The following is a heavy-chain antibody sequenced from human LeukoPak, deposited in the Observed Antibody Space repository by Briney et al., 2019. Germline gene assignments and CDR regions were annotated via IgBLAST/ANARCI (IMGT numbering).Heavy chain of an antibody. V-gene: IGHV3-48*01. CDR1: GFTFSSYS. D-gene: IGHD6-19*01. CDR2: ISNSSSTI. CDR3: ARVSLAVAGYYFDY. J-gene: IGHJ4*02. Sequence: GGSLRLSCEASGFTFSSYSMNWVRQAPGKGLEWVSYISNSSSTIYYADSVKGRFTISRDNAKNSLYLQMNSLRAEDTAVYYCARVSLAVAGYYFDYWGQGTLVTVSS.